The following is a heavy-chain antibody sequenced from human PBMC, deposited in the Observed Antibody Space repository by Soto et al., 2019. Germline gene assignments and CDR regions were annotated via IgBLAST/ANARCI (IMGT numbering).Heavy chain of an antibody. Sequence: GASVKVSCKASGYTFANDYIHWVRQVPGQGLEWMGRIKPSGGATLYAQKFQGRVAITTDTSTNTPYMELSSLRSDDTAVYYCSSDYYGSGSYWPQDSIFDYWGQGTLVTVSS. J-gene: IGHJ4*02. CDR1: GYTFANDY. D-gene: IGHD3-10*01. V-gene: IGHV1-46*01. CDR2: IKPSGGAT. CDR3: SSDYYGSGSYWPQDSIFDY.